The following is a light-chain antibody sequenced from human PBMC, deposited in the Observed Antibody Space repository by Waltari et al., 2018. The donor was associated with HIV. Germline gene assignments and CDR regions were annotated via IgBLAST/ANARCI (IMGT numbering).Light chain of an antibody. V-gene: IGLV2-23*02. Sequence: QSALTQPPSVSGSPGQAFTIPCPGTSSYVRSYNIAPWYQQHPGKAPKLMIYEVTKWPSGVSNRFSGSKSGNTASLTISGLQGEDEADYYCCSYAGSTFYVFGTGTKVTVL. J-gene: IGLJ1*01. CDR2: EVT. CDR3: CSYAGSTFYV. CDR1: SSYVRSYNI.